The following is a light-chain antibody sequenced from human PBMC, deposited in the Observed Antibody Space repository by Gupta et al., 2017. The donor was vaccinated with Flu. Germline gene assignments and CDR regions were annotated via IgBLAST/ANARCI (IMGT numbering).Light chain of an antibody. V-gene: IGLV2-14*01. Sequence: QSALTQPSSASGSPGTSITISCTGPRSDIGAYNYVSWYQQHPGKAPKLLIYEVSYRPSGISDRFSGSKSANTASLTISGLQAEDEADYYCSSYTGSVTVFGGGTKLTVL. CDR1: RSDIGAYNY. J-gene: IGLJ2*01. CDR3: SSYTGSVTV. CDR2: EVS.